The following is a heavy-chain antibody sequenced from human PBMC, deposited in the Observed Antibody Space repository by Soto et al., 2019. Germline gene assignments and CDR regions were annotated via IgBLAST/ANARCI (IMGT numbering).Heavy chain of an antibody. CDR1: GYTFTGYY. Sequence: GASVKVSCKASGYTFTGYYMHWVRQAPGKGLGWMGGFDPEDGETIYAQKFQGRVTMTEDTSTDTAYMELSSLRSEDTAVYYFASVGTRVRGVIIELDAFDIWGQGTMVTVSS. J-gene: IGHJ3*02. CDR3: ASVGTRVRGVIIELDAFDI. CDR2: FDPEDGET. V-gene: IGHV1-24*01. D-gene: IGHD3-10*02.